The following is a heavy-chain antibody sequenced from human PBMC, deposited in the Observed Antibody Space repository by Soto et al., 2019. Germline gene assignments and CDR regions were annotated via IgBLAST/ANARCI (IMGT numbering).Heavy chain of an antibody. CDR3: ARVVEYSSSSAEDYFDF. CDR1: GYTFTHYG. V-gene: IGHV1-18*01. J-gene: IGHJ4*02. Sequence: ASVKVSCKASGYTFTHYGISWVRQAPGHGLEWMGWRSGYSGDTNYAQQFQGRVTMTTDTSTNIAYMELMSLRPDDTAMYYCARVVEYSSSSAEDYFDFWGQGTLVTVSS. D-gene: IGHD6-6*01. CDR2: RSGYSGDT.